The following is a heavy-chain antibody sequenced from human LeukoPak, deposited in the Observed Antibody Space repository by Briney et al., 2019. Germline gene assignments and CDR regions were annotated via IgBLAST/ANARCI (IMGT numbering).Heavy chain of an antibody. CDR1: GRPISSNSYY. D-gene: IGHD3/OR15-3a*01. CDR3: VGWRTPRTGFVY. CDR2: IYYSGSP. J-gene: IGHJ4*02. V-gene: IGHV4-39*01. Sequence: SETLSLTCTVSGRPISSNSYYWGRIRQPPGKGLEWIGSIYYSGSPYYNPSLKSRVTISVDTSKNQFSLKVISVTAADTAVYYWVGWRTPRTGFVYWGQGTLVTVSS.